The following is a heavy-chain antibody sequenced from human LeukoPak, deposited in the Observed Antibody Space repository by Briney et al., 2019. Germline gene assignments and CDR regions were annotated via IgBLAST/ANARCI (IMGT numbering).Heavy chain of an antibody. CDR3: ARDIVMVTYWFDP. J-gene: IGHJ5*02. CDR2: INPNSGGT. Sequence: ASVKISCKASGYTFTGYYMHWVRQAPGQGLEWMGWINPNSGGTNYAQKFQGRVTMTRDTTISTAYMELSRLRSDDTAVYYCARDIVMVTYWFDPWGQGTLVTVSS. CDR1: GYTFTGYY. D-gene: IGHD5-18*01. V-gene: IGHV1-2*02.